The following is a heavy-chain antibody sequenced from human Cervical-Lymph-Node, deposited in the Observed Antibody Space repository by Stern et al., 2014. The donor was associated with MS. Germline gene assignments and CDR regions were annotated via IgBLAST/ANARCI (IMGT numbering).Heavy chain of an antibody. Sequence: VQLVESGGGVVQPGRSLRLSCAASGFTFSSYGMHWVRQAPGKGLEWVAVIWDDGSNKYYADSVKGRFTISRENSKNTLYLQMNSLRAEDTAVYYCARGMNSGYEHNWFDPWGQGTLVTVSS. CDR1: GFTFSSYG. CDR2: IWDDGSNK. D-gene: IGHD5-12*01. V-gene: IGHV3-33*01. J-gene: IGHJ5*02. CDR3: ARGMNSGYEHNWFDP.